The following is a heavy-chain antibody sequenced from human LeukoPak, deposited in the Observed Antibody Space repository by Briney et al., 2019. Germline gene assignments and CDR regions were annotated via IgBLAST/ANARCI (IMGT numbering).Heavy chain of an antibody. D-gene: IGHD3-22*01. CDR2: IYYSGST. J-gene: IGHJ5*02. CDR1: GGSISSSSYY. V-gene: IGHV4-39*01. Sequence: PSETLSLTCTVSGGSISSSSYYWGWIRQPPGKGLEWIGSIYYSGSTYYNPSLKSRVIISVDTSKNQFSLKLSSVTAADTAVYYCARQERRYYDSSGYSNWFDPWGQGTLVTVSS. CDR3: ARQERRYYDSSGYSNWFDP.